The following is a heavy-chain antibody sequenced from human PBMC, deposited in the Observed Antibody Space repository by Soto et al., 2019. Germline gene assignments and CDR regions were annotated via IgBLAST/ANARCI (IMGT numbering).Heavy chain of an antibody. J-gene: IGHJ4*02. CDR3: AKGRGWSPYYFDY. CDR2: ISGSGGST. D-gene: IGHD6-19*01. CDR1: GFTFSSYA. V-gene: IGHV3-23*01. Sequence: GGSLRLSCAASGFTFSSYAMSWVRQAPGKGLEWVSAISGSGGSTYYADSVKGRFTISRDNSKNTLYLQVNSLRAEDTAVYYCAKGRGWSPYYFDYWGQGTLVTVSS.